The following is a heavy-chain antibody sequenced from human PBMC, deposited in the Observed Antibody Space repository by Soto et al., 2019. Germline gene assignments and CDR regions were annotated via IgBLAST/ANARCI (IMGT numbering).Heavy chain of an antibody. CDR3: TKDAFFDDISTTYFYNVS. V-gene: IGHV1-18*01. J-gene: IGHJ5*02. CDR2: ISPNSEKT. Sequence: ASVKVSCKASGYTFSNFGISWVRQAPGEGLEWMGWISPNSEKTKIAQRFQGRVTMTTDISTSTSYLELRGLTSDDTAVYYCTKDAFFDDISTTYFYNVSWGQGPPVTV. D-gene: IGHD3-9*01. CDR1: GYTFSNFG.